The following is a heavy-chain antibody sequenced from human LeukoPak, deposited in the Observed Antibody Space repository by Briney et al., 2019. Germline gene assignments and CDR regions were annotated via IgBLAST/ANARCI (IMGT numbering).Heavy chain of an antibody. CDR1: GFTVSSNY. V-gene: IGHV3-53*01. CDR3: ARGTLYSSSWQRQYYFDY. J-gene: IGHJ4*02. Sequence: GGSLRLSCAASGFTVSSNYMSWVRQAPGKGLEWVSVIYSGGSTYYADSVKGRFTISRDNSKNTLYLQMNSLRAEDTAVYYCARGTLYSSSWQRQYYFDYWGQGTLVTVSS. CDR2: IYSGGST. D-gene: IGHD6-13*01.